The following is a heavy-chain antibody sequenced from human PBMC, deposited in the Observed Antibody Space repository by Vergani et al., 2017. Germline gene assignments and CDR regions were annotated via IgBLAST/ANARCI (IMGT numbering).Heavy chain of an antibody. CDR1: GGSISSSSYY. V-gene: IGHV4-39*07. CDR2: IYYSGST. CDR3: ASRGTGTVIEDY. D-gene: IGHD1-1*01. J-gene: IGHJ4*02. Sequence: QLQLQESGPGLVKPSETLSLTCTVSGGSISSSSYYWGWIRQPPGKGLEWIGSIYYSGSTYYNPSLKSRVTISVDTSKNQFSLKLSSVTAADTAVYYCASRGTGTVIEDYWGQGTLVTVSS.